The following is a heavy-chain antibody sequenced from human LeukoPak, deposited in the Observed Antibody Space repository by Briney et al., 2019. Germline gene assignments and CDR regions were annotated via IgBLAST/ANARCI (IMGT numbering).Heavy chain of an antibody. D-gene: IGHD3-10*01. V-gene: IGHV1-69*05. CDR2: IIPIFGTA. J-gene: IGHJ4*02. CDR3: ALTRGFGESNFDY. CDR1: GGTFSSYA. Sequence: SVKVSCKASGGTFSSYAISWVRQAPGQGLEWMGGIIPIFGTANYAQKFQGRVTITTDESTSTAYMELSSLRSEDTAVYYCALTRGFGESNFDYWGQGTLVTVSS.